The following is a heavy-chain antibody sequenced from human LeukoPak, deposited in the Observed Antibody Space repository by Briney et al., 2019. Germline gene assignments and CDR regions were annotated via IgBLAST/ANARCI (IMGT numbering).Heavy chain of an antibody. CDR2: VTVDGGTT. V-gene: IGHV3-23*01. J-gene: IGHJ4*02. D-gene: IGHD2-2*01. CDR3: AKDCCSNTGLFDY. Sequence: PGGSLRLSCAASGLTFSTYAMSWVRQAPGKGLGWVSTVTVDGGTTYYADSVKGRFTISRDNSKNTLYLQMNSLRTEDTAVYYCAKDCCSNTGLFDYWGQGTRVTVSS. CDR1: GLTFSTYA.